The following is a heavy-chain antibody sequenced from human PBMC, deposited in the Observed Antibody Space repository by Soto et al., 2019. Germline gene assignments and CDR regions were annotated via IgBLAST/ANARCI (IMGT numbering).Heavy chain of an antibody. CDR3: AKDPIAAAGTARFFDY. CDR2: ISGSGGST. J-gene: IGHJ4*02. V-gene: IGHV3-23*01. D-gene: IGHD6-13*01. Sequence: GGSLRLSCAASGFTFSSYAMSWVRQAPGKGLEWVSAISGSGGSTYYADSVKGRFTISRDNSKNMLYLQMNSLRAEDTAVYYCAKDPIAAAGTARFFDYWGQGTLVTVSS. CDR1: GFTFSSYA.